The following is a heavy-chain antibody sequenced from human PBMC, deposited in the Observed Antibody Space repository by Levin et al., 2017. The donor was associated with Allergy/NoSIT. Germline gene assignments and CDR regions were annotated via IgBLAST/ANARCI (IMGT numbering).Heavy chain of an antibody. CDR2: ISWNSGNI. J-gene: IGHJ5*02. V-gene: IGHV3-9*01. CDR1: GFTFNTYA. D-gene: IGHD3-22*01. CDR3: AKGGDLFYYDHNWFDP. Sequence: QAGGSLRLSCAASGFTFNTYAIHWVRQAPGKGLEWVSGISWNSGNIGYADSVKGRFTISRDNAKKSVYLQMNSLRPEDTALYYCAKGGDLFYYDHNWFDPWGQGTLVTVSS.